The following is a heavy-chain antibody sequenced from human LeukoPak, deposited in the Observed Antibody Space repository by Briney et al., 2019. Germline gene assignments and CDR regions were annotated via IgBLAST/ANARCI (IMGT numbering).Heavy chain of an antibody. V-gene: IGHV1-18*01. J-gene: IGHJ5*02. CDR2: ISAYNGNT. D-gene: IGHD2-2*01. CDR1: GYTFSSYG. Sequence: ASVKVSCKASGYTFSSYGISWVRQAPGQGLEWMGWISAYNGNTNYAQMVQGRVTMTTDASTSTAYMEVRSLRSDDTAMYYCARDVGDIVTVPSAISVPWGQGALVTVSS. CDR3: ARDVGDIVTVPSAISVP.